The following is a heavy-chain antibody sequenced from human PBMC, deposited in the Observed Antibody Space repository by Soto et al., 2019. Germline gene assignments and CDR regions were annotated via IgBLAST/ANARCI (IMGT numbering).Heavy chain of an antibody. CDR3: ARLSGGPYYYGMDV. J-gene: IGHJ6*02. CDR1: GFTFSSYA. V-gene: IGHV3-30-3*01. Sequence: QVQLVESGGGVVQPGRSLRLSCAASGFTFSSYAMHWVRQAPGKGLEWVAVISYDGSNKYYADSVKGRFTISRDNSKNTLDLQMNSLRAEDTAVYYWARLSGGPYYYGMDVWGQGTTVTVSS. CDR2: ISYDGSNK. D-gene: IGHD3-10*01.